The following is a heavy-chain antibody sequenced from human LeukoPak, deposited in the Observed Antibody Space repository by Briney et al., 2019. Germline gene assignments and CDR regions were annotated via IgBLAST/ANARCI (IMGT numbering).Heavy chain of an antibody. J-gene: IGHJ6*03. CDR3: ARTGYYYYYYMDV. CDR1: GGSFSGYY. V-gene: IGHV4-34*01. CDR2: INHSGST. Sequence: SETLSLTCAVYGGSFSGYYWSWIRQPPGKGLDWIGEINHSGSTNYNPSLKSRVTISVDTSKNQFSLKLSSVPAADTAVYYCARTGYYYYYYMDVWGKGTTVTVSS.